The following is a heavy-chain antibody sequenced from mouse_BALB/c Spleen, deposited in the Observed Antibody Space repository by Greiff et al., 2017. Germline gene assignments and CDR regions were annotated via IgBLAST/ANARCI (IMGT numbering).Heavy chain of an antibody. V-gene: IGHV1S137*01. J-gene: IGHJ4*01. CDR1: GYTFTDYA. Sequence: QVQLQQSGAELVRPGVSVNISCKGSGYTFTDYAMHWVKQSHAKSLEWIGVISTYYGDASYNQKFKGTATMTVDKSSSTAYMELARLTSEDSAIYYCARERNYDSPYAMDYWGQGTSVTVSS. CDR3: ARERNYDSPYAMDY. D-gene: IGHD2-4*01. CDR2: ISTYYGDA.